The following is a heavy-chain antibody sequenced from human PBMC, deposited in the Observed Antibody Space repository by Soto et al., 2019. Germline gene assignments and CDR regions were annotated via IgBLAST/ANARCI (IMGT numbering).Heavy chain of an antibody. J-gene: IGHJ6*02. CDR3: ARSLTEGYCTITGCYTRPLYGMDV. V-gene: IGHV1-2*02. CDR1: GYTFSGYY. D-gene: IGHD2-2*02. Sequence: ASVKVSCKTSGYTFSGYYIHWLRQAPGQGLEWMGWINPNSGGTNYAQKFQGRVTVTRDTPTSTAYMELSRLTSDDTAVYYCARSLTEGYCTITGCYTRPLYGMDVWGQGTTVTV. CDR2: INPNSGGT.